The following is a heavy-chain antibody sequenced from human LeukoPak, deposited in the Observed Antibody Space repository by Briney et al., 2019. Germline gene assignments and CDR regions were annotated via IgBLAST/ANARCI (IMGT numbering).Heavy chain of an antibody. Sequence: GGSLSLSCALSGFTFSRYWMHWVRQAPGKGLEWVSAISGSGGSTYYADSVKGRFTISRDNSKNTLYLQMNSLRAEDTAVYYCAKVGGSSWYLGYYYYYYMDVWGKGTTVTVSS. D-gene: IGHD6-13*01. CDR3: AKVGGSSWYLGYYYYYYMDV. CDR2: ISGSGGST. CDR1: GFTFSRYW. J-gene: IGHJ6*03. V-gene: IGHV3-23*01.